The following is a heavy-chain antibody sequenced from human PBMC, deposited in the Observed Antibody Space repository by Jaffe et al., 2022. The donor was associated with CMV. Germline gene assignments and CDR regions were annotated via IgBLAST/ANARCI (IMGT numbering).Heavy chain of an antibody. CDR2: IKSKTDGGTT. CDR1: GFTFSNAW. Sequence: EVQLVESGGGLVKPGGSLRLSCAASGFTFSNAWMSWVRQAPGKGLEWVGRIKSKTDGGTTDYAAPVKGRFTISRDDSKNTLYLQMNSLKTEDTAVYYCTGDIVVVPAAIKRDDYYGMDVWGQGTTVTVSS. D-gene: IGHD2-2*01. CDR3: TGDIVVVPAAIKRDDYYGMDV. J-gene: IGHJ6*02. V-gene: IGHV3-15*01.